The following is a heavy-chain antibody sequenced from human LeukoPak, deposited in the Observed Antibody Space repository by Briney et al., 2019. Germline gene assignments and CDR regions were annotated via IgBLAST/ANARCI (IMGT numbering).Heavy chain of an antibody. V-gene: IGHV1-2*02. CDR2: INPNSGDA. Sequence: ASVKVSCKVSGYTLTELSMHWVRQAPGQGLEWMGWINPNSGDANYAQKFQGRVTMTRDTSISTAYMELSRLRSDDTAVYYCARVRPLIAAAGTTYSYYYMDVWGKGATVTVS. D-gene: IGHD6-13*01. J-gene: IGHJ6*03. CDR3: ARVRPLIAAAGTTYSYYYMDV. CDR1: GYTLTELS.